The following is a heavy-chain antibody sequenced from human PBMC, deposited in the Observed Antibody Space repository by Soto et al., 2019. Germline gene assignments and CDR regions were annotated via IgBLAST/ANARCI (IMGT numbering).Heavy chain of an antibody. CDR1: GYTFTSYA. D-gene: IGHD3-10*01. V-gene: IGHV1-3*01. Sequence: QVQLVQSGAEVKKPGASVKVSCKASGYTFTSYAMHWVRQAPGQRLEWMGWINAGNGNTKYSQKFQGRVTITRDTSASTAYMELSSLRSEDTAVYYCARAAYYYGSGSYNHDYWCQGTLVTVSS. CDR2: INAGNGNT. CDR3: ARAAYYYGSGSYNHDY. J-gene: IGHJ4*02.